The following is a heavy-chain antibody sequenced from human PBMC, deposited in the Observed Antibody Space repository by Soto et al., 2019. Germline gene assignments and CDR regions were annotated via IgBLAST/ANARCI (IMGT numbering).Heavy chain of an antibody. J-gene: IGHJ4*02. CDR3: ARDIGFDYVN. D-gene: IGHD3-16*01. Sequence: GESLKISCAVSGFNVMSYWMSWVRQAPGKGLEWVASIKEDGSEIYYLQSVRGRFTISRDSAGNALHLAMNYLSAEDTGVYFCARDIGFDYVNWGQGTLVTVSS. CDR2: IKEDGSEI. V-gene: IGHV3-7*01. CDR1: GFNVMSYW.